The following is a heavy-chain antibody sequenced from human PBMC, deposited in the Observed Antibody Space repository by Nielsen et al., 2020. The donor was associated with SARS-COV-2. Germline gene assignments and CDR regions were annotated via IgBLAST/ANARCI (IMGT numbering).Heavy chain of an antibody. V-gene: IGHV3-11*04. CDR2: ISSSGSTI. D-gene: IGHD3-16*01. Sequence: GESLKISCAASGFTFSDYYMSWIRQAPGKGLEWVSYISSSGSTIYYADSVKGRFTISRDNAKNSLYLQMNSLRAEDTAVYYCARHLGGYYYYGMDVWGQGTTVTVSS. CDR3: ARHLGGYYYYGMDV. J-gene: IGHJ6*02. CDR1: GFTFSDYY.